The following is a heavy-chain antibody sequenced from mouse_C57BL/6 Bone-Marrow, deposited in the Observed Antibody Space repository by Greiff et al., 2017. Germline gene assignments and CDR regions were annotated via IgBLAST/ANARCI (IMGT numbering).Heavy chain of an antibody. Sequence: QVQLQQPGAELVKPGASVKLSCKASGYTFTSYWMHWVKQRPGQGLEWIGMIHPNSGSTNYNEKFKSKATLTVDKSSSTAYMQLSSLTSEDSAVYYCARDEGTTAPYWYCDVWGTGTTVTVSS. CDR3: ARDEGTTAPYWYCDV. V-gene: IGHV1-64*01. CDR2: IHPNSGST. D-gene: IGHD1-2*01. J-gene: IGHJ1*03. CDR1: GYTFTSYW.